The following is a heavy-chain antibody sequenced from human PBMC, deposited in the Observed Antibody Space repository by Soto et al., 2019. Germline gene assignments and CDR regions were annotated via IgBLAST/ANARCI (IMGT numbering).Heavy chain of an antibody. V-gene: IGHV3-7*01. CDR3: ARELRYFPYYYMDV. D-gene: IGHD3-9*01. CDR2: IKQDGSEK. Sequence: GGSLRLSCAASGFTFSSYAMSWVRQAPGKGLEWVANIKQDGSEKYYADSVKGRFTISRDNAKNSLYLQMNSLRAEDTAVYYCARELRYFPYYYMDVWGKGTTVTVSS. CDR1: GFTFSSYA. J-gene: IGHJ6*03.